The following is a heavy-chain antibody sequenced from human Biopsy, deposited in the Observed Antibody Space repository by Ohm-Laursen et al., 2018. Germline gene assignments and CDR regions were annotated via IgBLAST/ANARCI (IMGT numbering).Heavy chain of an antibody. Sequence: SDTLSLTCSVSGGSISDYYWSWLRQPPGKGLEWIGYISYSGSTNYKASLKSRVTISADTSKNQISVRLNSVTAADTAVYYCATTTMDTSGWFGNYFDSWGQGTLVTVSA. CDR1: GGSISDYY. CDR3: ATTTMDTSGWFGNYFDS. D-gene: IGHD6-19*01. V-gene: IGHV4-59*08. CDR2: ISYSGST. J-gene: IGHJ4*02.